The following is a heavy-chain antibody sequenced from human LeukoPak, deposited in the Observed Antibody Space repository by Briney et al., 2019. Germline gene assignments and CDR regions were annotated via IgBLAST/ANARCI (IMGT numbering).Heavy chain of an antibody. CDR1: GYTFTSYG. Sequence: ASVSVSCKASGYTFTSYGISWVRQAPGQGVEWMGWISAYNGNTNYAQKLQGRVTMTTDTSTSTAYMELRSLRSDDTAVYYCARDSEYDSSGYWGQGTLVTVSS. D-gene: IGHD3-22*01. CDR2: ISAYNGNT. CDR3: ARDSEYDSSGY. J-gene: IGHJ4*02. V-gene: IGHV1-18*01.